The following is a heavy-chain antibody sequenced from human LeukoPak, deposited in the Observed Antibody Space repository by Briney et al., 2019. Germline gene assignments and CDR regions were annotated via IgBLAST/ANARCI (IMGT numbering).Heavy chain of an antibody. J-gene: IGHJ1*01. CDR1: GASVCHDY. D-gene: IGHD3-3*01. Sequence: PSETLSLTCAVSGASVCHDYWSWIRQPPGKGLEWIAYIYYSGSTNYNPSLHSRVTISKDTSKNQISLRLTSVTAADTAVYYCARHSFFEYFSLWGQGTLVTVSS. CDR3: ARHSFFEYFSL. CDR2: IYYSGST. V-gene: IGHV4-59*08.